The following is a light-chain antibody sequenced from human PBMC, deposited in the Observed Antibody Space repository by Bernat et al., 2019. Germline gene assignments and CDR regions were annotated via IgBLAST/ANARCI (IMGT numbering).Light chain of an antibody. CDR3: QQRQDWPPLT. CDR2: DAS. Sequence: ETMLTQSPAILSLSVGERATLSCRASQSVSVFLAWYQQKPGQAPRLLIYDASNSAPGIPARFSGSGSGTDFTLTSSSLEPEDFAVYYCQQRQDWPPLTFGGGTKVEIK. CDR1: QSVSVF. J-gene: IGKJ4*01. V-gene: IGKV3-11*01.